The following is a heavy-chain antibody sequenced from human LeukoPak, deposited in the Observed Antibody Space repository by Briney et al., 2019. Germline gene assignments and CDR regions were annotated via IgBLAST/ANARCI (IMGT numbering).Heavy chain of an antibody. V-gene: IGHV3-9*01. CDR3: AKDSRYDSSGYCDY. D-gene: IGHD3-22*01. J-gene: IGHJ4*02. Sequence: PGGSLRLSCAASGFTFDDYAMHWVRQAPGKGLEWVSGISWNSGSIGYADSVKGRFTISRDNAKNSLYLQMNSLRAEDTALYHCAKDSRYDSSGYCDYWGQGTLVTVSS. CDR1: GFTFDDYA. CDR2: ISWNSGSI.